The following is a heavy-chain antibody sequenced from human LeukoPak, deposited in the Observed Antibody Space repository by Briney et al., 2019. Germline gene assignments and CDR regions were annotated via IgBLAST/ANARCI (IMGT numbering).Heavy chain of an antibody. CDR2: IYYRGRT. V-gene: IGHV4-59*01. D-gene: IGHD4-17*01. CDR1: GGSINNYY. J-gene: IGHJ4*02. CDR3: ARGGDYGDLRYFDY. Sequence: SETLSLACTVSGGSINNYYWSWIRQPPGKGLKWIGYIYYRGRTNYNPSLKSRVTFSVDTSKNQFSPKLNSVSAADTSVYYCARGGDYGDLRYFDYWGQGTLVTVSS.